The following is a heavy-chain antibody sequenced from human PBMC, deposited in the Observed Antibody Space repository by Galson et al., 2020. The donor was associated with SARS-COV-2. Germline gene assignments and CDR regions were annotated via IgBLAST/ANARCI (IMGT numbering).Heavy chain of an antibody. CDR2: IKRKSDGETT. J-gene: IGHJ4*02. D-gene: IGHD2-2*01. CDR3: TTGVKVCSRTNCYKTYYFDS. Sequence: GESLKISCAASGFTFSDAWMNWVRLAPGKGLEWVGRIKRKSDGETTDYAAPVKSRFTISRDDSKNTLYLQMNSLKTEDTAVYFCTTGVKVCSRTNCYKTYYFDSWGQGTLVTVSS. CDR1: GFTFSDAW. V-gene: IGHV3-15*01.